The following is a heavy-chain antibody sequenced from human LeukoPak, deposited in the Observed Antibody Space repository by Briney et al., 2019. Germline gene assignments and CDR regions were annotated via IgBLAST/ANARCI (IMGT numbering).Heavy chain of an antibody. J-gene: IGHJ4*02. CDR2: IYTRGST. Sequence: SETLSLTCTVSGGSISTYYWSWIRQPPGKGLEWLGYIYTRGSTNYNPSLKSRVTISVDTSEIQFSLKLSSVTAADAAVYYCARHLSDSVSAIEYWGQGILVTVSS. CDR1: GGSISTYY. CDR3: ARHLSDSVSAIEY. D-gene: IGHD5/OR15-5a*01. V-gene: IGHV4-4*09.